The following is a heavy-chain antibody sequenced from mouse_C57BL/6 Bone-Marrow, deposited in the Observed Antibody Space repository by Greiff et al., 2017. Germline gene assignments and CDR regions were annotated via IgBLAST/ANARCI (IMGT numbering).Heavy chain of an antibody. J-gene: IGHJ3*01. CDR3: ARSGRWLLLGFAY. CDR1: GFNIKDYY. V-gene: IGHV14-2*01. CDR2: IDPEDGET. Sequence: EVQLQQSGAELVKPGASVKLSCTASGFNIKDYYMHWVKQRTEQGLEWIGRIDPEDGETKYAPKFQGKATITADPSSNTAYLQLSSLTSEDTAVYYCARSGRWLLLGFAYWGQGTLVTVSA. D-gene: IGHD2-3*01.